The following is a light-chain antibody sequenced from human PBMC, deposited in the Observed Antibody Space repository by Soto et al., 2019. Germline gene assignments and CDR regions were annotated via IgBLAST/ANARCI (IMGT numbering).Light chain of an antibody. CDR2: NNN. J-gene: IGLJ3*02. Sequence: QTVVTQEPSFSVSPGPRVTLTCALNSCYVSTNYFATWYQQTPGKPPHTLIYNNNTRSSGVPDRFSGSILGTKAALTITGAQADDEADYYCVLYVGNGIWVFGGGTQLTVL. V-gene: IGLV8-61*01. CDR3: VLYVGNGIWV. CDR1: SCYVSTNYF.